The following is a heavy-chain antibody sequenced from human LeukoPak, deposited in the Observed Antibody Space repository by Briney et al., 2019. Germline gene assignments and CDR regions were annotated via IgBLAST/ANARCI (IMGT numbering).Heavy chain of an antibody. D-gene: IGHD3-22*01. CDR2: IKQDGSEN. J-gene: IGHJ4*02. V-gene: IGHV3-7*04. CDR1: GFTFSSYW. CDR3: ARDEYFDSSVYYPPFDY. Sequence: GGSLRLSCAASGFTFSSYWMSWVRQAPGKGLERVANIKQDGSENYYVDSVKGRFTISRDNAKNSLFLQMDSLRAEDTAVYYCARDEYFDSSVYYPPFDYWGQGTLVTVSS.